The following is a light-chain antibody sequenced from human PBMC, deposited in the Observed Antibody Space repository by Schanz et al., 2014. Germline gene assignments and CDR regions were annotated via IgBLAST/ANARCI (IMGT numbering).Light chain of an antibody. CDR3: QQYGTSPGT. J-gene: IGKJ3*01. CDR1: QSVSSGN. CDR2: GAS. V-gene: IGKV3-20*01. Sequence: EIVLTQSPGTLSLSPGERATLSCRASQSVSSGNLAWYQQKPGQAPRLLIYGASNRATDIPDRFSGSGSGTDFTLTISSLEPEDFAVYFCQQYGTSPGTFGPGTKVDI.